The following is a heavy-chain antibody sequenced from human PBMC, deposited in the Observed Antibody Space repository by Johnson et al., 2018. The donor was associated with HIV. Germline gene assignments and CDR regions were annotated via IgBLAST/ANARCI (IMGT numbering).Heavy chain of an antibody. CDR1: GFTFDDYG. V-gene: IGHV3-20*04. J-gene: IGHJ3*02. CDR3: VKVYGGSYSGAFDI. D-gene: IGHD1-26*01. Sequence: VQLVESGGGVVRPGVSLRLSCAASGFTFDDYGMSWVRQVPGKGLEWVAGINWNSGSTGYADSVKGRLTNSREKAKNSLSLQMNSLRAEDTALYYCVKVYGGSYSGAFDIWGQGTMVTVSS. CDR2: INWNSGST.